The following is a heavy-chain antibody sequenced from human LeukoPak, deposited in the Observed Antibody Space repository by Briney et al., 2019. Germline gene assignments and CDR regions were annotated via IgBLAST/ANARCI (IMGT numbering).Heavy chain of an antibody. Sequence: ASVKVSCKASGYTFTGYYMHWVRQAPGQGLEWMGWINPNSGGTNYAQKFQGRVTKTRDASISTAYMELSRLRSDDTAVYYCARDGDLRFGELPDYWGQGTLVTVSS. V-gene: IGHV1-2*02. CDR2: INPNSGGT. J-gene: IGHJ4*02. CDR3: ARDGDLRFGELPDY. D-gene: IGHD3-10*01. CDR1: GYTFTGYY.